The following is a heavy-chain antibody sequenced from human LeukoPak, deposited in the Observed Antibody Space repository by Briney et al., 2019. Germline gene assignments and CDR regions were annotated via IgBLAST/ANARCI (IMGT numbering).Heavy chain of an antibody. Sequence: SETLSLTCTVSGGSTSSGGYYWSWIRQHPGKGLEWIGYIYYSGSTYYNPSLKSRVTISVDTSKNQFSLKLSSVTAADTAVYYCARGRSVTLAAAGTRWFDPWGQGTLVTVSS. J-gene: IGHJ5*02. CDR1: GGSTSSGGYY. V-gene: IGHV4-31*03. D-gene: IGHD6-13*01. CDR2: IYYSGST. CDR3: ARGRSVTLAAAGTRWFDP.